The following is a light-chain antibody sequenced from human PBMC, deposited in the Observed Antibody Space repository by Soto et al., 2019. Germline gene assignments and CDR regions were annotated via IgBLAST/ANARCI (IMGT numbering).Light chain of an antibody. V-gene: IGLV2-11*01. J-gene: IGLJ2*01. CDR3: SSYTSSSTL. Sequence: QSVLTQPRSVSASPGQSVTISCTGTSSDVGRYDYVSWYQQHPGKAPKLIVYDVTERPSGVPDRFSGSKSGNTASLTISGLQAEDEADYYCSSYTSSSTLFGGGTKLTVL. CDR2: DVT. CDR1: SSDVGRYDY.